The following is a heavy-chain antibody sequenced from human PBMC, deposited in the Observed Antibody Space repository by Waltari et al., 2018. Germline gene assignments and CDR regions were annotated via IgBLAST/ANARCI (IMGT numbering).Heavy chain of an antibody. D-gene: IGHD6-13*01. V-gene: IGHV4-39*01. CDR3: AKLIAAAGMYYFDY. Sequence: QLQLQESGPGLVKPSETLSLTCTVSGGSISSSSYYWGWIRQPPGKGLEWIGSIYYSGSTYYNPSLKSRVTISVDTSKNQFSLKLSSVTAADTAVYYCAKLIAAAGMYYFDYWGQGTLVTVSS. CDR2: IYYSGST. J-gene: IGHJ4*02. CDR1: GGSISSSSYY.